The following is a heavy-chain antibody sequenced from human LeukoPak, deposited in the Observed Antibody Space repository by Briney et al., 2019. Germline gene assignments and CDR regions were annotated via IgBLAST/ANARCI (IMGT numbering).Heavy chain of an antibody. V-gene: IGHV3-23*01. CDR2: ISSSGGST. Sequence: GGSLRLSCAASGFTFCSYAMSWVPQAPGKGLEWGSAISSSGGSTYYADSVKVRFTTSRDNSKNTLYLQMNSLRAEDTAVYYCAKGASYGDYREFDYWGQGTLVTVSS. CDR1: GFTFCSYA. J-gene: IGHJ4*02. CDR3: AKGASYGDYREFDY. D-gene: IGHD4-17*01.